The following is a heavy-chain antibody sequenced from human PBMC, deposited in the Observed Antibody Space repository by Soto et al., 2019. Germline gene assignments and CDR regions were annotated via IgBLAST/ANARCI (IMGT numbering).Heavy chain of an antibody. CDR1: GGTFSSYT. Sequence: SVKVSCKASGGTFSSYTISWVRQAPGQGLEWMGRIIPILGIANYAQKFQGRVTITADKSTSTAYMELSSLRSEDTAVYYCAGSYYDILTRRPPYGTHVSCQATTLTVSS. V-gene: IGHV1-69*02. J-gene: IGHJ6*02. CDR3: AGSYYDILTRRPPYGTHV. CDR2: IIPILGIA. D-gene: IGHD3-9*01.